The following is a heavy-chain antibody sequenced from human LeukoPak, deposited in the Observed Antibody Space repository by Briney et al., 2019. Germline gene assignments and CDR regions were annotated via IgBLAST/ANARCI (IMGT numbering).Heavy chain of an antibody. D-gene: IGHD3-10*01. J-gene: IGHJ4*02. Sequence: GGSLRLSCAASGFTFSDYYMSWIRQAPGKGLEWVAYISSSGSTIYHPDSVNGRFTIVRTNAKNSLYLQMKRLRAEATAVYYCARPVMVRGVIISYYFDYWGQGTLVTVSS. V-gene: IGHV3-11*01. CDR3: ARPVMVRGVIISYYFDY. CDR1: GFTFSDYY. CDR2: ISSSGSTI.